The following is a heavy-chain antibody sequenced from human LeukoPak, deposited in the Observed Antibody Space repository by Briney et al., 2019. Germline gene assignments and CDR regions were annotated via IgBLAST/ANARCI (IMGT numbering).Heavy chain of an antibody. CDR1: GFTVSSNY. J-gene: IGHJ4*02. CDR3: AREAMATIAAGGFDY. D-gene: IGHD5-24*01. CDR2: IYSGGST. V-gene: IGHV3-53*01. Sequence: GSLRLSCAASGFTVSSNYMSWVRQAPGKGLEWVSVIYSGGSTYYADSVKGRFTISRDNSKNTLYLQMNSLRAEDTAVYYCAREAMATIAAGGFDYWGQGTLVTVSS.